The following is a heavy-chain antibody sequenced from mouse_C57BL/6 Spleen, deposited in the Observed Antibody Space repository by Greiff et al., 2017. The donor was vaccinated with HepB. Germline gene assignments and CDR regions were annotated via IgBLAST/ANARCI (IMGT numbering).Heavy chain of an antibody. CDR2: ISNLAYSI. J-gene: IGHJ1*03. D-gene: IGHD1-1*01. V-gene: IGHV5-15*01. CDR1: GFTFSDYG. CDR3: ARKGDYYGSSYWYFDV. Sequence: VHVKQSGGGLVQPGGSLKLSCAASGFTFSDYGMAWVRQAPRKGPEWVAFISNLAYSIYYADTVTGRFTISRENAKNTLYLEMSSLRSEDTAMYYCARKGDYYGSSYWYFDVWGTGTTVTVSS.